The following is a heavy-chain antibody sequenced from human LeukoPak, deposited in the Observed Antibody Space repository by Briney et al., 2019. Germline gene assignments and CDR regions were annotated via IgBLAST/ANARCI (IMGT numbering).Heavy chain of an antibody. CDR2: INPNSGGT. V-gene: IGHV1-2*02. J-gene: IGHJ4*02. D-gene: IGHD6-19*01. CDR1: GYTFTGYY. CDR3: ARDIAVASTIDY. Sequence: ASVKVSCKASGYTFTGYYMHWVRQAPGQGLEWMGWINPNSGGTNYAQKFQGRVTMTRDTSISTAYMELSRLRSDDTAVYYCARDIAVASTIDYWGQGTLVTVSS.